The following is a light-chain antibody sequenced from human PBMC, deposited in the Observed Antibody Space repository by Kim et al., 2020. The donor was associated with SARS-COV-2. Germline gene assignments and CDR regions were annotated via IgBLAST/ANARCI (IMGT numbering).Light chain of an antibody. CDR2: GAS. CDR3: LQHNSYPIT. V-gene: IGKV1-17*01. CDR1: QNIRND. Sequence: AVVGDSVIITRRASQNIRNDLGCYQQNAGRAPKRLIYGASSLQSGVPSRCSGSGSGTEFTLTISSLQPEDFATYCCLQHNSYPITFGQGTRLEIK. J-gene: IGKJ5*01.